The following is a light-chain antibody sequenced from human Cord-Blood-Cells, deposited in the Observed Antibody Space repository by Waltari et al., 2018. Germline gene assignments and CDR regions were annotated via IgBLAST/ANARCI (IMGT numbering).Light chain of an antibody. Sequence: DIQMTQSPSTLSASVGDRVPITCRASQSISSWLAWYQQTPGKAPKLLIYDASSLESGVPSRFSGSGSGTEFTLTISSLQPDDFATYYCQQYNSYSTWTFGQGTKVEIK. CDR2: DAS. J-gene: IGKJ1*01. V-gene: IGKV1-5*01. CDR1: QSISSW. CDR3: QQYNSYSTWT.